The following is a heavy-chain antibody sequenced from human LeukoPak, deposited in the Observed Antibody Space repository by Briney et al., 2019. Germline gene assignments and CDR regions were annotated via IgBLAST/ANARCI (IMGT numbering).Heavy chain of an antibody. D-gene: IGHD2-15*01. CDR3: ARYCSGGSCYRLYYFDY. J-gene: IGHJ4*02. V-gene: IGHV1-18*01. CDR2: ISAYNGNT. Sequence: ASVKVSCKASGYTFTSYGISWVRQAPGQGFEWMGWISAYNGNTNYAQKLQGRVTMTTDTSTSTAYMELRSLRSDDTAVYYCARYCSGGSCYRLYYFDYWGQGTLVTVSS. CDR1: GYTFTSYG.